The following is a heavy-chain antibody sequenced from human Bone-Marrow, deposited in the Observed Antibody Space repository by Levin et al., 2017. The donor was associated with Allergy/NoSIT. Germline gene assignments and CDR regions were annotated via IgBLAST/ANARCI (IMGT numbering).Heavy chain of an antibody. CDR3: AREPTDKYDNSGFLGAFDI. CDR1: GGSISSGSYY. CDR2: FHTSGST. J-gene: IGHJ3*02. Sequence: SCTVSGGSISSGSYYWSWIRQPAGKGLEWIGRFHTSGSTHYNPSLKSRVTISVDTSKNQFSLKLSSLTAADTAVYYCAREPTDKYDNSGFLGAFDIWGQGTMVTVSS. D-gene: IGHD3-22*01. V-gene: IGHV4-61*02.